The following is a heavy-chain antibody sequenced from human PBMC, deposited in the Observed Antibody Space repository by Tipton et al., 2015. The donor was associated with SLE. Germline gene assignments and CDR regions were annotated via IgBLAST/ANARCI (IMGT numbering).Heavy chain of an antibody. CDR3: AKGYDSSGYSRFDY. CDR2: ISWDGGST. J-gene: IGHJ4*02. D-gene: IGHD3-22*01. V-gene: IGHV3-43D*04. CDR1: GFTFDDYA. Sequence: SLRLSCAASGFTFDDYAMHWVRQAPGKGLEWVSLISWDGGSTYYADSVKGRFIISRDNSKNSLYLQMNSLRAEDTALYYCAKGYDSSGYSRFDYWGQGTLVTVSS.